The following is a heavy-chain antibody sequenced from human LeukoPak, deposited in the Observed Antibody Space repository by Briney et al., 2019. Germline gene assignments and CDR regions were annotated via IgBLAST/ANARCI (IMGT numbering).Heavy chain of an antibody. V-gene: IGHV4-59*01. CDR3: ARDCSSTSCYGLNAFDI. CDR1: GGSISSYY. Sequence: SETLSLTCTVSGGSISSYYWSWLRQPPGKGLEWIGYIYYSGSTNYNPPLKSRVTISVDTSKNQFSLKLSSVTAADTAVYYCARDCSSTSCYGLNAFDIWGQGTMVTVSS. D-gene: IGHD2-2*01. J-gene: IGHJ3*02. CDR2: IYYSGST.